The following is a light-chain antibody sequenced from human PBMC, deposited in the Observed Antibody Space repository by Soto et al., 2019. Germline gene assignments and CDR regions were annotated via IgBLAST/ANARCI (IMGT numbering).Light chain of an antibody. CDR1: ETILTL. Sequence: DIQMTQSPLSLSASIGDRVTITCRASETILTLLSWYQQKPGKAPKLLIYAASNLQVGVPSRFSGSGSGTDFSLTITSLQPEDFAPYYCQQSYDTPWTFGEGTTVGV. CDR2: AAS. CDR3: QQSYDTPWT. V-gene: IGKV1-39*01. J-gene: IGKJ1*01.